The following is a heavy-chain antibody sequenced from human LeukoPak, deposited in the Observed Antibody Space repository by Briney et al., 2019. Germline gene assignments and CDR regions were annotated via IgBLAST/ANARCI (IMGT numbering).Heavy chain of an antibody. CDR1: GGSISSGGYY. J-gene: IGHJ3*02. CDR2: IYYSGST. D-gene: IGHD3-22*01. CDR3: ARDAWGYDSAAFDI. V-gene: IGHV4-31*03. Sequence: SQTLSLTCTVSGGSISSGGYYWSWIRQHPGKGLEWIGYIYYSGSTYYNPSLKSRVTISVDTSKNQFSLKLSSVTAADTAVYYRARDAWGYDSAAFDIWGQGTMVTVSS.